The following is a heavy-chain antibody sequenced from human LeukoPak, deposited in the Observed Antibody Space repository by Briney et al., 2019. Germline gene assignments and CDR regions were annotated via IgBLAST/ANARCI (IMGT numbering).Heavy chain of an antibody. CDR3: AKEEWFGGQFDY. Sequence: GGSLRLSCAASGFTFSSYGMHWVRQAPGKGLEWVAVISYDGSNKYYADSVKGRFTISRDNSKNTLYLQMNSLRAEDTAVYYCAKEEWFGGQFDYWGQGTLVTVSS. CDR1: GFTFSSYG. D-gene: IGHD3-3*01. J-gene: IGHJ4*02. V-gene: IGHV3-30*18. CDR2: ISYDGSNK.